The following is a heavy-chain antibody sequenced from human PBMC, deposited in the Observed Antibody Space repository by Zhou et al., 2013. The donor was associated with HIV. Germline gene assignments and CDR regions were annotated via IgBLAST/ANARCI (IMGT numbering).Heavy chain of an antibody. Sequence: QVQLVQSGAEVKKPGSSVKVSCKASGGTFSSYAISWVRQAPGQGLEWMGGIIPIFGTANYAQKFQGRVTITTDESTSTAYMELSSLRSEDTAVYYCARDIAAAGTGYYYYYMDVVGQRDHGHRLL. CDR1: GGTFSSYA. V-gene: IGHV1-69*05. J-gene: IGHJ6*03. CDR3: ARDIAAAGTGYYYYYMDV. CDR2: IIPIFGTA. D-gene: IGHD6-13*01.